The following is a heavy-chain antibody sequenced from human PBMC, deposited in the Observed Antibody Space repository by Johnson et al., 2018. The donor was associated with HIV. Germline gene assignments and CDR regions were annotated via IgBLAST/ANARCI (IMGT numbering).Heavy chain of an antibody. CDR1: GFTFSSYG. J-gene: IGHJ3*02. CDR3: ARERGLGHAFDI. D-gene: IGHD7-27*01. V-gene: IGHV3-33*01. Sequence: QVQLVESGGGVVQPGRSLRLSCAASGFTFSSYGMHWVRQAPGKGLEWVAVIWYDGSNKYYADSVKGRFSISRDNSKNTLYLQMNSLRAEDTAVYYCARERGLGHAFDIWGQGTMATVSS. CDR2: IWYDGSNK.